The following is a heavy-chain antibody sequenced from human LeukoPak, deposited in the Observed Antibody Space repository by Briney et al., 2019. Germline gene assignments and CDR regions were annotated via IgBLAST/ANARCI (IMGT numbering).Heavy chain of an antibody. CDR3: ARDNVAPTYGMDV. CDR1: GFTFSSYY. Sequence: PGGSLRLSCAASGFTFSSYYMIWVRQAPGKGLEWVSVIYSGGSTYYADSVKDRFTISRDNSKNTLYLQMNSLRADDTSVYYCARDNVAPTYGMDVWGQGTTVTVSS. CDR2: IYSGGST. V-gene: IGHV3-66*01. D-gene: IGHD2-8*01. J-gene: IGHJ6*02.